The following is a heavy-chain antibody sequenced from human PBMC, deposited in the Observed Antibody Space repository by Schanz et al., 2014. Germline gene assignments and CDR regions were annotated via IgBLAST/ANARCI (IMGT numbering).Heavy chain of an antibody. CDR1: GSTFSGYY. J-gene: IGHJ5*02. V-gene: IGHV1-2*02. CDR3: AREGTVIRGLSGWFDP. CDR2: INPNSGGT. Sequence: QVQLVQSGGEVKTPGASVKVSCKASGSTFSGYYMHWVRQAPGKGLEWMGWINPNSGGTYYAQKFQGRGTMTRDTSISTVYMELSRLRSDDTAVYYCAREGTVIRGLSGWFDPWGQGTLVTVSS. D-gene: IGHD3-10*01.